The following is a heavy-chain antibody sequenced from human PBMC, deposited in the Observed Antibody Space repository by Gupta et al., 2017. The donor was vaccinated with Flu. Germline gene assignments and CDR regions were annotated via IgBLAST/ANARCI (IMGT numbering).Heavy chain of an antibody. CDR2: VKHTGNT. V-gene: IGHV4-34*01. CDR3: ARRVGATRGGGYYFDY. J-gene: IGHJ4*02. CDR1: GGSFSDDY. D-gene: IGHD1-26*01. Sequence: QVQLKQWGAGLLKPSETLSLTCAVYGGSFSDDYWSWIRQPPGKGLEWIGEVKHTGNTNCNPSLKSRVTISLDTSKNQFSLKLNSMTAADTAVYYCARRVGATRGGGYYFDYWGQGTPVTVSS.